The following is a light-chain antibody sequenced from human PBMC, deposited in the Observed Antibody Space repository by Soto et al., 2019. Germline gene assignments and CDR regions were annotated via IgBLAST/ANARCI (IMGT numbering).Light chain of an antibody. CDR2: KAS. V-gene: IGKV1-5*03. Sequence: DIQMTQSPSTLSASVGDRVTITCRASQSISSWLAWYQQKPGKAPNLLIYKASSLESGDPSRFVVSRSVGEFTLTTGSLQTDDFATDYWQKYNSYPSTFGGGTMVEIK. CDR3: QKYNSYPST. CDR1: QSISSW. J-gene: IGKJ4*01.